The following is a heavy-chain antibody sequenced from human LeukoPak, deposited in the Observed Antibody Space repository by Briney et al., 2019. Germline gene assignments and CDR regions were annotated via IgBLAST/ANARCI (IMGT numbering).Heavy chain of an antibody. CDR1: GFTFSSYS. Sequence: GGSLRLSCAASGFTFSSYSMNRVRQAPGKGLEWVSSISSSSSYIYYADSVKGRFTISRDNAKNSLYLQMNSLRAEDTAVYYCASLYSTYGSYYYGMDVWGQGTTVTVSS. CDR3: ASLYSTYGSYYYGMDV. D-gene: IGHD3-10*01. J-gene: IGHJ6*02. V-gene: IGHV3-21*01. CDR2: ISSSSSYI.